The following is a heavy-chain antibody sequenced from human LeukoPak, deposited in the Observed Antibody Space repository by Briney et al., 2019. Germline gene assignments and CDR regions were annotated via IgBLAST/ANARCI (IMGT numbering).Heavy chain of an antibody. Sequence: GGSLRLSCAASGFTFSSYNMNWVRQAPGKGLEWVSYISSSSSTIYYADSVKGRFTISRDNAKNSLYLQMNSLRDEDTAVYYCARGVVPAAMSWFDPWGQGNLVTVSS. V-gene: IGHV3-48*02. CDR1: GFTFSSYN. CDR3: ARGVVPAAMSWFDP. D-gene: IGHD2-2*01. CDR2: ISSSSSTI. J-gene: IGHJ5*02.